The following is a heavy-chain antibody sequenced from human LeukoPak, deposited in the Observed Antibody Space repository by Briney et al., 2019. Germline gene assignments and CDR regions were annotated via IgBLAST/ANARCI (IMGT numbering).Heavy chain of an antibody. V-gene: IGHV3-48*01. CDR2: ISSSSSTI. CDR1: GFTFSSYS. J-gene: IGHJ6*03. CDR3: ARALGYTSGYGIYYYYMDV. D-gene: IGHD5-18*01. Sequence: GGSLRLSCTASGFTFSSYSMNWVRQAPGKGLEWVSYISSSSSTIYYADSVKGRFTISRDNAKTSLYLQMNSLRAEDTAVYYCARALGYTSGYGIYYYYMDVWGKGTTVTVSS.